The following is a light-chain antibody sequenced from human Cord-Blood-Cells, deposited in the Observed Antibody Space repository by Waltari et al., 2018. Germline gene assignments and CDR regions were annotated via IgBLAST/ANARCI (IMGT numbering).Light chain of an antibody. CDR2: DVS. J-gene: IGLJ3*02. Sequence: QSALTQPRSVSGSPGQSVTISCTGTSSDAGGYNYVSWYQQHPGKAPKPMLYDVSKRPSGVPDRFSGSKSGNTASLTISGLQAEDEADYYCCSYAGSSWVFGGGTKLTVL. V-gene: IGLV2-11*01. CDR1: SSDAGGYNY. CDR3: CSYAGSSWV.